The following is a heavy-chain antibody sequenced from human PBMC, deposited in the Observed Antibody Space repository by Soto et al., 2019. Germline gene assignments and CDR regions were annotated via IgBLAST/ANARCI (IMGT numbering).Heavy chain of an antibody. CDR2: IYYSGST. V-gene: IGHV4-59*01. D-gene: IGHD1-26*01. J-gene: IGHJ4*02. CDR1: GGSISSYY. CDR3: ARTGASYYVDGASDYFDY. Sequence: SETLSLTCTVSGGSISSYYWSWIRQPPGKGLEWIGYIYYSGSTNYNPSLKSRVTISVDTSKNQFSLKLSSVTAADTAVYYCARTGASYYVDGASDYFDYWGQGTLVTVS.